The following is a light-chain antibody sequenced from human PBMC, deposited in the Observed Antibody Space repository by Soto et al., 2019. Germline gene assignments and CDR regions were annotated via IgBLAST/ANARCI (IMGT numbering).Light chain of an antibody. J-gene: IGKJ1*01. CDR1: QSVSSN. Sequence: EIVMTQSPATLSLSPCHRASLSCRSSQSVSSNLAWFQQKPGQAPRLVIFGASHRATGIPARFSGSGSGTEFTLTISNLQSEDFAVYYCQQYNKRPPWTFGQGTKVDIK. CDR3: QQYNKRPPWT. V-gene: IGKV3-15*01. CDR2: GAS.